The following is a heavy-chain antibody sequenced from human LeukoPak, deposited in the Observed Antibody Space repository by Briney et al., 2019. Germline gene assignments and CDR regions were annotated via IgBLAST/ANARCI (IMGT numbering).Heavy chain of an antibody. D-gene: IGHD3-3*01. J-gene: IGHJ5*02. Sequence: ASVKVSCKASGYTFTSYGISWVRQAPGQGLEWTGWISAYNGNTNYAQKLQGRVTMTTDTSTSTAYMELRSLRSDDTAVYYCARDLSELRFLEWLSHDNWFDPWGQGTLVTVSS. CDR1: GYTFTSYG. CDR3: ARDLSELRFLEWLSHDNWFDP. CDR2: ISAYNGNT. V-gene: IGHV1-18*01.